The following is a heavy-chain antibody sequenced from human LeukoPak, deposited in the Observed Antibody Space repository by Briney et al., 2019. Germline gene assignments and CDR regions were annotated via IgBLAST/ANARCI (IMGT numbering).Heavy chain of an antibody. V-gene: IGHV3-21*01. CDR3: ARVGESYDLLSGYQNSYFDL. CDR2: ISSLSTYI. D-gene: IGHD3-3*01. CDR1: GFTFTSYS. J-gene: IGHJ2*01. Sequence: GGSLRLSCAASGFTFTSYSMNWVRQAPGKGLEWVSSISSLSTYIYYADSVKGRFTISRDNAQNSLFLQMNSLSAEDTAVYFCARVGESYDLLSGYQNSYFDLWGRGTPVTVSS.